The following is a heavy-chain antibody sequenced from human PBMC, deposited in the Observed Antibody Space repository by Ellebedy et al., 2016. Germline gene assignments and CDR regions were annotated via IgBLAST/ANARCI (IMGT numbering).Heavy chain of an antibody. Sequence: GESLKISCAASGFTFSSYSMNWVRQAPGKGLEWVSSISSSSSYIYYADSVKGRFTISRDNAKNSLYLQMNSLRAEDTAVYYCARLIAARSYYYYGMDVWGQGTTVTVSS. CDR3: ARLIAARSYYYYGMDV. CDR1: GFTFSSYS. V-gene: IGHV3-21*01. J-gene: IGHJ6*02. D-gene: IGHD6-6*01. CDR2: ISSSSSYI.